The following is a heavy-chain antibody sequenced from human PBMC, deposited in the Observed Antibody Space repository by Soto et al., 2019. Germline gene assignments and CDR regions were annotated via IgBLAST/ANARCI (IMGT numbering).Heavy chain of an antibody. J-gene: IGHJ5*02. CDR1: GFTFSNAW. V-gene: IGHV3-15*01. Sequence: PGGSLRLSCAASGFTFSNAWRSWVRQAPGKGLEWVGRIKSKTNGGKTAYSAPVIGRFTISRDDSKNTLYLQMNSLKTEDTAVYYCTTDDPINRSWGQGTLVTVSS. CDR3: TTDDPINRS. CDR2: IKSKTNGGKT.